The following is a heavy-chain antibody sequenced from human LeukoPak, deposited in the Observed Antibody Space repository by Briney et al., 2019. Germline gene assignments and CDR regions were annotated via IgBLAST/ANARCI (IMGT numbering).Heavy chain of an antibody. V-gene: IGHV3-23*01. J-gene: IGHJ4*02. CDR1: GFTFSTSA. CDR2: ISGSGTST. Sequence: GGSLRLSCAASGFTFSTSAMSWVRQAPGKGLEWVSAISGSGTSTYYSDSVKGRFTISRDNSKSTLYVQMNSLRAEDTAVYYCAKDWGAGGSALTFWGQGTLVTVSS. D-gene: IGHD3-10*01. CDR3: AKDWGAGGSALTF.